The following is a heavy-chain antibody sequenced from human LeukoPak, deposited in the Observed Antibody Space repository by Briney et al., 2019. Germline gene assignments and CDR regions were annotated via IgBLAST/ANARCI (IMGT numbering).Heavy chain of an antibody. CDR2: IYYSGST. CDR3: ARWEDGGY. D-gene: IGHD1-26*01. J-gene: IGHJ4*02. Sequence: SETLSLTCTVSGGSISSSRYYWGWIRQPPGKGLEWIGTIYYSGSTDYNPSLKSPVTILVDTSKNQFSLKLSSVTAADTAVYYCARWEDGGYWGQGTLVTVSS. V-gene: IGHV4-39*07. CDR1: GGSISSSRYY.